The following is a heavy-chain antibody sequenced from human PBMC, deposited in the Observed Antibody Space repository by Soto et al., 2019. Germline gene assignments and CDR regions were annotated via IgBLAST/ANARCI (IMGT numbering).Heavy chain of an antibody. CDR1: GGSFSDYA. Sequence: QVQLVQSGDEVKKPGSSVKISCKAFGGSFSDYAISWVRQAPGQGLEWMGGIIPIFGTPNYAQKFQDRVTFTAHESTNTAYMELSRLTSEDTAVYYCARDRAPRGWSYLDLWGQGTQVTVSS. CDR3: ARDRAPRGWSYLDL. CDR2: IIPIFGTP. V-gene: IGHV1-69*01. D-gene: IGHD2-15*01. J-gene: IGHJ4*02.